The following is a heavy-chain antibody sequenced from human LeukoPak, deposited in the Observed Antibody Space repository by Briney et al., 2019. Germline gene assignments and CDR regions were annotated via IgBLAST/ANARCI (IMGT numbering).Heavy chain of an antibody. J-gene: IGHJ4*02. CDR2: IIPIFGTA. CDR1: GGTVSSYA. Sequence: GASVKLSCKASGGTVSSYAISWVRQAPGQGLGWWGGIIPIFGTANYAQKFQGRVAITADESTSTAYMELSSLRSEDTAVYYCARGTSGYGELLLDWGQGTLVTVSS. CDR3: ARGTSGYGELLLD. D-gene: IGHD5-12*01. V-gene: IGHV1-69*13.